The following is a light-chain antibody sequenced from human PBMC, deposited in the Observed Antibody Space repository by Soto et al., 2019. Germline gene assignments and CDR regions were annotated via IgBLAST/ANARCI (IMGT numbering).Light chain of an antibody. CDR2: GAS. Sequence: IVLTQSPGTLSLSPGDRATLSCGASHTVSGNYLAWYQQEPGQVPRLLIYGASSRATGIPDRFSGSGSGTDFTLTISRLEPEDFAVYYCQQYGSSPPWTFGQGTKVDIK. CDR3: QQYGSSPPWT. J-gene: IGKJ1*01. CDR1: HTVSGNY. V-gene: IGKV3-20*01.